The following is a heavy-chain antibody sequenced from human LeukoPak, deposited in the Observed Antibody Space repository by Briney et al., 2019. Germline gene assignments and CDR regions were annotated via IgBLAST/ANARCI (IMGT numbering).Heavy chain of an antibody. Sequence: EASVKVSCKASGYTFTGYVFSGWGQAPGQGLEWMGWISAYNGNTNYAQKLQGRVTMTTDTSTSTAYMELRSLRSDDTAVYYCARDFWVVTASDAFDIWGQGTMVTVSS. J-gene: IGHJ3*02. D-gene: IGHD2-21*02. V-gene: IGHV1-18*01. CDR3: ARDFWVVTASDAFDI. CDR1: GYTFTGYV. CDR2: ISAYNGNT.